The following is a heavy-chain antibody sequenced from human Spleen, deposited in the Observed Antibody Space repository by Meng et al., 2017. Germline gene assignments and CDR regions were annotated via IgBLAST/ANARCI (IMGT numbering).Heavy chain of an antibody. D-gene: IGHD1-26*01. J-gene: IGHJ4*02. V-gene: IGHV1-18*01. CDR2: INTYNGNT. Sequence: QVQLVPSGTEVKRPGASVKVSCRASGYTFTTYAVTWVRQAPGQGLEWMGWINTYNGNTNYAQNLQGRVTMTTDTSTSTAYMELSSLRSEDTAVYYCARSSWELPYPFDYWGQGTLVTVSS. CDR3: ARSSWELPYPFDY. CDR1: GYTFTTYA.